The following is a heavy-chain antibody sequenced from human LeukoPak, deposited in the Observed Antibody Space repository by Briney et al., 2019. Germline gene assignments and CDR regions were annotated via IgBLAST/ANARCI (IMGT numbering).Heavy chain of an antibody. CDR2: ISSSSSYI. CDR3: ARAGATGPSYFDY. J-gene: IGHJ4*02. Sequence: PGGSLRLSCAASGFTFSSYSMNWVRQAPGKGLEWVSSISSSSSYIYYADSVKGRFTISRDNAKNSPYLQMNSLRAEDTAVYYCARAGATGPSYFDYWGQGTLVTVSS. D-gene: IGHD1-26*01. CDR1: GFTFSSYS. V-gene: IGHV3-21*01.